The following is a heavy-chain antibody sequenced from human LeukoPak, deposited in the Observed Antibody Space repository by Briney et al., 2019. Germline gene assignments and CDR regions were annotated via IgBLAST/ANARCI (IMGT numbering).Heavy chain of an antibody. CDR2: ISSSSGTI. CDR3: VRDFHVRLYDTGGYSY. Sequence: GGSLRLSCVGSGFIFSSYSMNWVRQAPGKGLEWISYISSSSGTIYYADSVKGRFTISRDNAKNSLYLQTNSLRAEDAAVYYCVRDFHVRLYDTGGYSYWGQGTLVTVSS. V-gene: IGHV3-48*01. J-gene: IGHJ4*02. CDR1: GFIFSSYS. D-gene: IGHD3-22*01.